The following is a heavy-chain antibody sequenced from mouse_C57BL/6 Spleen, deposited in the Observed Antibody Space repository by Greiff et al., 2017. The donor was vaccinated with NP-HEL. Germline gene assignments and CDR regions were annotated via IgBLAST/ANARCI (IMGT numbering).Heavy chain of an antibody. J-gene: IGHJ4*01. CDR2: IWSGGST. V-gene: IGHV2-2*01. D-gene: IGHD2-12*01. CDR3: ARNHYKGAMDY. CDR1: GFSLTSYG. Sequence: VQLQQSGPGLVQPSQSLSITCTVSGFSLTSYGVHWVRQSPGKGLEWLGVIWSGGSTAYNAAFISRLSISKDNSKCQVFFKMNSLQADDTAIYYWARNHYKGAMDYWGQGTSVTVSS.